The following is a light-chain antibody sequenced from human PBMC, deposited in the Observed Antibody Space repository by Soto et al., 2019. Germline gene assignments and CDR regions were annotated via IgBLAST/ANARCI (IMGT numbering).Light chain of an antibody. CDR3: CSYAGSSTYV. CDR2: EGS. V-gene: IGLV2-23*01. CDR1: SSDIGTYNV. J-gene: IGLJ1*01. Sequence: QSVLTQPASVSGSPGQSITISCTGTSSDIGTYNVVSWYQQHPGKAPKLLIYEGSKRPSGVSNRFSGSKSGNTASLTISGLQAEDEAEYYSCSYAGSSTYVFGTGTKVTVL.